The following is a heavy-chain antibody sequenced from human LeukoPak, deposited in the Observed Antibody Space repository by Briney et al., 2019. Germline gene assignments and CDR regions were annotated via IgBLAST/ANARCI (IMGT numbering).Heavy chain of an antibody. D-gene: IGHD5-24*01. CDR3: ARAWRDGYNYWFDP. CDR2: IYYSGST. Sequence: SETLSLTCTVSGGSISSYYWSWIRQPPGKGLEWIGYIYYSGSTNYNPSLKSRVTISVDTSKNQFSLKLSSVTAADTAVYYCARAWRDGYNYWFDPWGQGTLVTVPS. V-gene: IGHV4-59*01. J-gene: IGHJ5*02. CDR1: GGSISSYY.